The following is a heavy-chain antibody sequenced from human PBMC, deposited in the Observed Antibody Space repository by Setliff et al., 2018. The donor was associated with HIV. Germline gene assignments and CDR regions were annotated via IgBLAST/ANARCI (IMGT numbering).Heavy chain of an antibody. CDR3: AKDRYYDSSGSPFDY. D-gene: IGHD3-22*01. V-gene: IGHV3-30*02. Sequence: LRLSCAAPGFTFSDYDIHWVRQAPGKGLEWVAFMRYDGSNKDYADSMKGRFTISRDNSKNTLYLQLNSLRAEDTAVYYCAKDRYYDSSGSPFDYWGQGTLVTVSS. J-gene: IGHJ4*02. CDR1: GFTFSDYD. CDR2: MRYDGSNK.